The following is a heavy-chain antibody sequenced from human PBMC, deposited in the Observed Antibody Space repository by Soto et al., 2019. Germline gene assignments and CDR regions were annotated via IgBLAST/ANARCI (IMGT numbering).Heavy chain of an antibody. CDR1: GFTFSSHA. Sequence: EVQLLESGGGLVQPGRSLRLSCAASGFTFSSHAMSWVRQAPGKGLEWVSTISGSAYSTYYADSVKGRFTISRDNSKNTLYLQMNSLRAEDTALYYCAKGKLGYCSGGSCYYNGVDVWGQGTTVTVSS. CDR3: AKGKLGYCSGGSCYYNGVDV. D-gene: IGHD2-15*01. V-gene: IGHV3-23*01. J-gene: IGHJ6*02. CDR2: ISGSAYST.